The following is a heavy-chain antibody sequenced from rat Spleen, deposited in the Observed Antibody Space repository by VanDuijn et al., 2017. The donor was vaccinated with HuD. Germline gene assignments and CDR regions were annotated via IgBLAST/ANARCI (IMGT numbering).Heavy chain of an antibody. D-gene: IGHD2-3*01. V-gene: IGHV5-19*01. CDR1: GFTFSNYG. CDR2: ISPRGGST. J-gene: IGHJ2*01. Sequence: EVQLVESGGGLVQPGRSLTLSCAASGFTFSNYGLHWIRQAPTTGLEWVASISPRGGSTYYRDSVKGRFTISRDDAKSTLYLQMDSLRSEDTATYYCAREADIPFHYFDYWGQGVMVTVSS. CDR3: AREADIPFHYFDY.